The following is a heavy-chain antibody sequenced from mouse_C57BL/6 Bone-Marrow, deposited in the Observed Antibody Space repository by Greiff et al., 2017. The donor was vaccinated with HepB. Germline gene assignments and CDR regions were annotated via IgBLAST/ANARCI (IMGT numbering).Heavy chain of an antibody. D-gene: IGHD1-1*01. Sequence: QVQLQQPGAELVRPGSSVKLSCKASGYTFTSYWMHWVKQRPIQGLEWIGNIDPSDSETHYNQKFKDKATLTVDKSSSTAYMQLSSLTSDDSAVYCCASSVVATSVDYWGQGTTLTVSS. CDR2: IDPSDSET. CDR1: GYTFTSYW. CDR3: ASSVVATSVDY. J-gene: IGHJ2*01. V-gene: IGHV1-52*01.